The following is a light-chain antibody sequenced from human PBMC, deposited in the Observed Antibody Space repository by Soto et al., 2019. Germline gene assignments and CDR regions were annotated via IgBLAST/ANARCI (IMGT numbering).Light chain of an antibody. J-gene: IGKJ4*01. V-gene: IGKV3-20*01. CDR2: GAS. CDR3: QRYGTSLPLT. Sequence: EIVLTQSPGTLSLSLGDRATLSCRASQSVSSNYLAWYQQKPGQAPRLLIYGASSMATVIPDRFIGSGSGTDFTLTISRLEPEDFAVYYCQRYGTSLPLTFGGGTKVEIK. CDR1: QSVSSNY.